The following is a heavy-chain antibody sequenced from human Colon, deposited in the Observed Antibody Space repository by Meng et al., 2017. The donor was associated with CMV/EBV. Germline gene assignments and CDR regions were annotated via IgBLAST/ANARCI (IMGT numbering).Heavy chain of an antibody. V-gene: IGHV3-30*02. D-gene: IGHD2-21*02. CDR2: IRYDGSKA. CDR1: GFTFTTFG. CDR3: AKEFVLGTHLDH. Sequence: GGSLRLSCSASGFTFTTFGMHWVRQAPGKGLGWVAFIRYDGSKADYADSVTGRFTISRDNAKSSLHLQMTSLRPEDSAVYFCAKEFVLGTHLDHWGQGTVVTVSS. J-gene: IGHJ4*02.